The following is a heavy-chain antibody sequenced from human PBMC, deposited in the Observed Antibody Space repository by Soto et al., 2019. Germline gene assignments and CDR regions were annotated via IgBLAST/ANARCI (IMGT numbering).Heavy chain of an antibody. V-gene: IGHV1-58*01. CDR3: AAFDPGPRGFDP. J-gene: IGHJ5*02. CDR1: GFTFSSSA. CDR2: IVVGSGNT. Sequence: SVKVSCKASGFTFSSSAVQWVRQARGQRLEWIGKIVVGSGNTNYAQKFQERVTITRDMSTSTAYMELSSLRSEDTAFYYCAAFDPGPRGFDPWGQGTLVTVSS. D-gene: IGHD3-9*01.